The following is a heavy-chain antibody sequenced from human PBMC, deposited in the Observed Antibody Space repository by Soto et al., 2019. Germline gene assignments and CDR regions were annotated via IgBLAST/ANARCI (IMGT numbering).Heavy chain of an antibody. Sequence: QVQVVQSGAEVKKPGASVKVSCKTSGYTFTTYGIGWVRQAPGQGLEWMGWISGANGHTNYAQNVQGRVTVTTDTSTSTAYMELRSLRSDDTAVYYCARAVAGAGGEYAYWGQGTMVKVS. CDR2: ISGANGHT. CDR1: GYTFTTYG. CDR3: ARAVAGAGGEYAY. J-gene: IGHJ4*02. V-gene: IGHV1-18*01. D-gene: IGHD6-13*01.